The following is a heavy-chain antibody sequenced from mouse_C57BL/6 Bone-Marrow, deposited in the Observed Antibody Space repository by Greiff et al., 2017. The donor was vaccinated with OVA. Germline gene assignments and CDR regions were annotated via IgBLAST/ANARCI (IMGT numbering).Heavy chain of an antibody. CDR3: ARSRSLDYYGSSYLYWYFDV. Sequence: QVQLQQSGAELARPGASVKLSCKASGYTFTSYGISWVKQRTGQGLEWIGEIYPRSGNTYYNEKFKGKATLTADKSSSTAYMELRSLTSEDSAVYFCARSRSLDYYGSSYLYWYFDVWGTGTTVTVSS. CDR1: GYTFTSYG. D-gene: IGHD1-1*01. CDR2: IYPRSGNT. J-gene: IGHJ1*03. V-gene: IGHV1-81*01.